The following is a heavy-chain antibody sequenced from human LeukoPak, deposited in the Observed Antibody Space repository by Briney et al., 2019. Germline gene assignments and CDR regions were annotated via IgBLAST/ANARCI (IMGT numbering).Heavy chain of an antibody. D-gene: IGHD3-10*01. V-gene: IGHV4-34*01. Sequence: PSETLSLTCAAYGGSFSGYYWSWIRQPPGKGLEWIGEINHSGSTNYNPSLKSRVTTSVDTSKNQFSLKLSSVTAADTAVYYCARGKYYGSGSYFFDYWGQGTLVTVSS. J-gene: IGHJ4*02. CDR2: INHSGST. CDR1: GGSFSGYY. CDR3: ARGKYYGSGSYFFDY.